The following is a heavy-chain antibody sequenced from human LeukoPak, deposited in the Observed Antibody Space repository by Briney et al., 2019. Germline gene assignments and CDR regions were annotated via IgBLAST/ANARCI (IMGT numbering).Heavy chain of an antibody. J-gene: IGHJ6*03. V-gene: IGHV1-8*01. D-gene: IGHD3-3*01. CDR1: GYTFTSYD. CDR2: MNPNSGNT. Sequence: GASVKVSCKASGYTFTSYDINWVRQATGQGLEWMGWMNPNSGNTGYAQKFQGRVTMTRNTSISTAYMELSSLRSEDTAVYYCAREAGSGYYAALDYYYYYMDVWGKGTTVTVSS. CDR3: AREAGSGYYAALDYYYYYMDV.